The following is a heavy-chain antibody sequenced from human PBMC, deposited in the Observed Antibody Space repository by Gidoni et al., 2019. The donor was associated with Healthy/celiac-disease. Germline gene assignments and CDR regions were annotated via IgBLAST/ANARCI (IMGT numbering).Heavy chain of an antibody. CDR1: GGSISSSSYY. D-gene: IGHD5-12*01. CDR2: IYYSGST. CDR3: ARDGYSGYD. Sequence: QLQLQESGSGLVKPSETRSLTCTVSGGSISSSSYYWSWIRQPPGKGLEWIGSIYYSGSTYYNPSLKSRVTISVATSKNQFSLKLSSVTAADTAVYYCARDGYSGYDWGQGTLVTVSS. V-gene: IGHV4-39*01. J-gene: IGHJ4*02.